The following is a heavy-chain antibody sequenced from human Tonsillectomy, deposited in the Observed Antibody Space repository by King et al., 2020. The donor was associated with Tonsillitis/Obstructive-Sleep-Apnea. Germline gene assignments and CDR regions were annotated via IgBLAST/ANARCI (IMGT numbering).Heavy chain of an antibody. D-gene: IGHD3-22*01. CDR3: AREGPYTYYYDSSGYGPVDYMDV. CDR2: INTNTGNP. CDR1: GYTFTSYA. V-gene: IGHV7-4-1*02. Sequence: MQLVQSGGGLVQPGGSLRLSCAASGYTFTSYAMNWVRQAPGQGLEWMGWINTNTGNPTYAQGFTGRFVFSLDTSVSTAYLQISSLKAEDTAVYYCAREGPYTYYYDSSGYGPVDYMDVWGKGTTVTVSS. J-gene: IGHJ6*03.